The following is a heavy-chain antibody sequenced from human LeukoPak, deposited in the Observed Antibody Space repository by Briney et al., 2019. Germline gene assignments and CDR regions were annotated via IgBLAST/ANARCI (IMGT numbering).Heavy chain of an antibody. CDR1: GGSFSGYY. Sequence: NPSETLPLTCAVYGGSFSGYYWSWIRQPPGKGLEWIAEINHSGSTNYNPSLKSRVTISVDTSKNQFSLKLSSVTAADTAVYHCARWEGYSYGYFDYWGQGTLVTVSS. V-gene: IGHV4-34*01. D-gene: IGHD5-18*01. CDR3: ARWEGYSYGYFDY. CDR2: INHSGST. J-gene: IGHJ4*02.